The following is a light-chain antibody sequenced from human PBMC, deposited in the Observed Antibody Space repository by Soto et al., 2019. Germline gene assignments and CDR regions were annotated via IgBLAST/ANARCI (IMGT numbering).Light chain of an antibody. Sequence: EIVLTQSPATLSLSPGERATLSCRASQSVSSYLAWYQQKPGQAPRLLIYDASNRATGIPARFSGSGSGTDFTLTISSLEPEDFAVYYCQQRSNWLLTLRRRDQGGDQT. CDR2: DAS. J-gene: IGKJ4*01. CDR1: QSVSSY. V-gene: IGKV3-11*01. CDR3: QQRSNWLLT.